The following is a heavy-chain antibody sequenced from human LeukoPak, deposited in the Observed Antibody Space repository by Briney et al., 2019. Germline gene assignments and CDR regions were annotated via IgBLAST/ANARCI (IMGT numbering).Heavy chain of an antibody. V-gene: IGHV4-59*01. J-gene: IGHJ5*02. Sequence: SETLSLTCTVSGGSISTYYWTWIRQPPGKGLEWIGYIYYSGRTKYSPSLKSRVTISVDTSKNQFSLKLSSVTAADTAVYYCARVWELLFDPWGQGTLVTVSS. CDR2: IYYSGRT. D-gene: IGHD1-26*01. CDR1: GGSISTYY. CDR3: ARVWELLFDP.